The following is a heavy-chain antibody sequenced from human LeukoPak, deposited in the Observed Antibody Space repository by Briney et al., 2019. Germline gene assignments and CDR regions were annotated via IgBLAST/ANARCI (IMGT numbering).Heavy chain of an antibody. CDR1: GGSISSGDYY. D-gene: IGHD3-22*01. V-gene: IGHV4-31*01. CDR3: AREGYDSSYYYYLDY. CDR2: IYYSGST. Sequence: SQTLSLTCTVSGGSISSGDYYWSWIRQHPGKGLERNGNIYYSGSTYYNPSLKSQVTISVDTSKSQFSLKLSSVTAADTAVYYCAREGYDSSYYYYLDYWGQGTLVTVSS. J-gene: IGHJ4*02.